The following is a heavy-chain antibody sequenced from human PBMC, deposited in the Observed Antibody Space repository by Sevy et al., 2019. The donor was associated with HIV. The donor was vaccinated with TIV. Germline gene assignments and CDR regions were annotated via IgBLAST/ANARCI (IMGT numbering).Heavy chain of an antibody. V-gene: IGHV4-59*08. CDR2: IYYNGHI. CDR1: GGSITSLY. D-gene: IGHD1-26*01. Sequence: SETLSLTCTVSGGSITSLYWNWIRQPPGKGLEWIANIYYNGHINYNPSLKSRVTLSLDTSKNQFLLRLSSVTAADTAMYYCAGENAWGRGYSGGQGTLVTVSS. J-gene: IGHJ5*01. CDR3: AGENAWGRGYS.